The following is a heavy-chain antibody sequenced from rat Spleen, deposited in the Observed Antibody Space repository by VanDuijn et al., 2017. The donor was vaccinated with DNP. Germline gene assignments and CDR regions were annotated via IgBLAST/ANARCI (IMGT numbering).Heavy chain of an antibody. CDR1: GFTFSNFD. CDR3: AKASSGTRGFDY. D-gene: IGHD1-5*01. Sequence: EVQLVESGGGLVQPGRSLKLSCAASGFTFSNFDMAWVRQAPTKGLEWVTSISTSGGSTYYRDSVKGRFTISRDNAENTVYLQMNSLRSEDTATYYCAKASSGTRGFDYWGQGVMVTVSS. J-gene: IGHJ2*01. V-gene: IGHV5S13*01. CDR2: ISTSGGST.